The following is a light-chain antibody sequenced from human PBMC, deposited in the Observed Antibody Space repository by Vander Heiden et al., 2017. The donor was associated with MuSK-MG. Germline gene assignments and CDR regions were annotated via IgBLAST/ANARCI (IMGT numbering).Light chain of an antibody. CDR2: DVS. CDR1: SSDVGGYNY. CDR3: SAYTSSSTWV. J-gene: IGLJ3*02. Sequence: QSALTQPASVSGSPGQSLTISCTGTSSDVGGYNYVSWYQQHPGKARKLRIYDVSKRPAGVANRFSGSKSGNTASLTISGRQAEDDADYYGSAYTSSSTWVFGGGTKLTVL. V-gene: IGLV2-14*01.